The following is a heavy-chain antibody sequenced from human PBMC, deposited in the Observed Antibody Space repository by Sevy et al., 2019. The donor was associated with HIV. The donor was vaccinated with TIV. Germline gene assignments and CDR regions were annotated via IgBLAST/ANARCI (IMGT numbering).Heavy chain of an antibody. Sequence: GGSLRLSCAASGFTFDDYDMHWVRQAPGKGLEWVSVISWNSGSIGYADSVKGRFTISRDNAKNSLYLQMNSLRAEDTALYYCAKDISPSSNYYYYYGMDVWGQGTTVTVSS. D-gene: IGHD3-10*01. CDR3: AKDISPSSNYYYYYGMDV. CDR1: GFTFDDYD. J-gene: IGHJ6*02. CDR2: ISWNSGSI. V-gene: IGHV3-9*01.